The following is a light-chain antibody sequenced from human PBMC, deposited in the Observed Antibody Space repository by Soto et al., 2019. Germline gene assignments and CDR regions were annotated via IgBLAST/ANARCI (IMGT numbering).Light chain of an antibody. J-gene: IGKJ1*01. Sequence: IRISQSPSTLSSSLGDRVTITCRSSESMSNCLSWYQQKPGKAPKLLISGASSLQSGVPSRFSGSASGTEFTLTISSLQPDDIATYYCQQCHRYLTFGQGTKVDNK. CDR3: QQCHRYLT. CDR2: GAS. V-gene: IGKV1-5*01. CDR1: ESMSNC.